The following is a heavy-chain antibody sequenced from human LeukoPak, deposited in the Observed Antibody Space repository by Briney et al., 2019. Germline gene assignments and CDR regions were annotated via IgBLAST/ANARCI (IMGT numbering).Heavy chain of an antibody. CDR3: ARIAVAGKAYYYYYMDV. D-gene: IGHD6-19*01. CDR1: GFTFSSNW. J-gene: IGHJ6*03. CDR2: IKQDGSEQ. Sequence: GGSLRLSCAASGFTFSSNWMSWVRQAPGKGLGWVANIKQDGSEQYYVDSVKGRFTISRDNAKNSLYLQMNSLRAEDTAVYYCARIAVAGKAYYYYYMDVWGKGTTVTVSS. V-gene: IGHV3-7*01.